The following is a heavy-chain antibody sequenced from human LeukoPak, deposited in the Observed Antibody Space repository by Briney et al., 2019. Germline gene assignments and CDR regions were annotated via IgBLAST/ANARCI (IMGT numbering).Heavy chain of an antibody. CDR2: LYSGGFT. J-gene: IGHJ3*02. V-gene: IGHV3-53*01. CDR1: GFTVSSYY. Sequence: PGGSLRPSCAASGFTVSSYYMNWVRQAPGKWLEWVSVLYSGGFTYYADSVKGGFTISRDDSKNTLSLQMNSLSLDDTAVYYCARGHGSDAFDIWGQGTMVIVSS. CDR3: ARGHGSDAFDI.